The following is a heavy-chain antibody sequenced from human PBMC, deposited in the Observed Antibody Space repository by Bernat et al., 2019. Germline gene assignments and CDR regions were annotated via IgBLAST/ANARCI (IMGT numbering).Heavy chain of an antibody. Sequence: EVQLVESGGGLVKPGGSLRLSCAASGFTFSSYSMNWVRQAPGKELEWVSSISSSSSYIYYADSVKGRFTISRDNAKNSLYLQMNSLRAEDTAVYYCASLMVRGSNWFDPWGQGTLVTVSS. CDR2: ISSSSSYI. CDR1: GFTFSSYS. V-gene: IGHV3-21*01. D-gene: IGHD3-10*01. CDR3: ASLMVRGSNWFDP. J-gene: IGHJ5*02.